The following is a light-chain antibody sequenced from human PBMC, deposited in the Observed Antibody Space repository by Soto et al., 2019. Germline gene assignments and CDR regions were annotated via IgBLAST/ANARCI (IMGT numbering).Light chain of an antibody. CDR2: VAS. CDR3: QKYNSAPWT. V-gene: IGKV1-27*01. CDR1: HGISNY. Sequence: DIQMAQSPSSLSASVGDRVTITCRASHGISNYLAWYQQQPGKVPKLLIYVASTLQSGVPSRFSGSGSGTDFTLTTSSLQPEDVATYYCQKYNSAPWTFGQGTKVEIK. J-gene: IGKJ1*01.